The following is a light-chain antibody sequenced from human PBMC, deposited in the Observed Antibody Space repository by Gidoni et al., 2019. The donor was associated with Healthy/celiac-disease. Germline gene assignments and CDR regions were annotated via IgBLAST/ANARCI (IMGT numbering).Light chain of an antibody. CDR3: QQYNNWPPFT. J-gene: IGKJ3*01. CDR2: GAS. V-gene: IGKV3-15*01. CDR1: QSVSSN. Sequence: PATRSVSPGERATLSCRASQSVSSNLAWYQQKPGQAPRLLIYGASTRATGIPARFSGSGSGTEFTLTISSLQSEDFAVYYCQQYNNWPPFTFGPGTKVDIK.